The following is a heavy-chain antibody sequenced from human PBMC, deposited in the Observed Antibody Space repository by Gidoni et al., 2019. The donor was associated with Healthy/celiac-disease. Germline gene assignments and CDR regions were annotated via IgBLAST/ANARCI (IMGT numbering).Heavy chain of an antibody. CDR2: ISWDGGST. D-gene: IGHD3-22*01. V-gene: IGHV3-43*01. Sequence: EVQLVESGGVVVQPGGSLRLSCAASGFTFVDYTMHWVRQAPGKGLEWVSLISWDGGSTYYADSVKGRFTISRDNSKNSLYLQMNSLRTEDTALYYCAKGFPRITMIVGYFDYWGQGTLVTVSS. J-gene: IGHJ4*02. CDR1: GFTFVDYT. CDR3: AKGFPRITMIVGYFDY.